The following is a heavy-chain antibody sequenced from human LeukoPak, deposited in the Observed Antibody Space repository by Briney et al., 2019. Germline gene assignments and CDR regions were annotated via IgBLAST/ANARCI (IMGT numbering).Heavy chain of an antibody. CDR3: TTGSATGTGSGY. Sequence: PGGSLRLSCTASGFTFGDYVMSWVRQAPGKGLEWVGFIRSKPHGGTTEYAASVKGRFIISRDDSKTIAYLQMDSLKSEDIAVYYCTTGSATGTGSGYWGQGTLVTVSS. D-gene: IGHD6-13*01. CDR1: GFTFGDYV. J-gene: IGHJ4*02. CDR2: IRSKPHGGTT. V-gene: IGHV3-49*04.